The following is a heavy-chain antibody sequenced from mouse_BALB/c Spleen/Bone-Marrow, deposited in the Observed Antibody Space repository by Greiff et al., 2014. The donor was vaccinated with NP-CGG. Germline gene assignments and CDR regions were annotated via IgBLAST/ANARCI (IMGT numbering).Heavy chain of an antibody. D-gene: IGHD2-3*01. CDR2: IAPGTGTT. J-gene: IGHJ4*01. CDR3: ARYDYVMDY. V-gene: IGHV1S41*01. CDR1: GYTFTNFW. Sequence: DLVKPGASVKLSCKASGYTFTNFWINWIKQRPGQGLERIGRIAPGTGTTYYNEMFKGKATLTVDTSSSTAYIQLSSPSSEDPAVYFCARYDYVMDYWGQGTSVTVPS.